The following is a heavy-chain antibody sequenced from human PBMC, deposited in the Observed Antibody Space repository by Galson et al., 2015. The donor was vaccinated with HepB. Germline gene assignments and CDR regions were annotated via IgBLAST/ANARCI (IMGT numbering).Heavy chain of an antibody. J-gene: IGHJ3*02. Sequence: SLRLSCAASGFTFSSYWMSWVRQAPGKGLEWVANIKQDGSEKYYVDSVKGRFTISRDNAKNSLYLQMNSLRAEDTAVYYCARDPLYYYDSSGYYYDAFDIWGQGTMVTVSS. CDR3: ARDPLYYYDSSGYYYDAFDI. CDR2: IKQDGSEK. V-gene: IGHV3-7*01. D-gene: IGHD3-22*01. CDR1: GFTFSSYW.